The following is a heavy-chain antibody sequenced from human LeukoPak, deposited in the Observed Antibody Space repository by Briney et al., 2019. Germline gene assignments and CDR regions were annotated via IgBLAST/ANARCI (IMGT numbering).Heavy chain of an antibody. D-gene: IGHD6-19*01. CDR3: ARSERYSSGWYFYFDY. Sequence: SETLSLTCTVSGGSISTYYWSGIRQPPGKGLEWIGYIYYSGSTNYNPSLKSRVTISIDTSKNQFSLNLSSVTAADTAVYYCARSERYSSGWYFYFDYWGQGTLVTVSS. CDR2: IYYSGST. CDR1: GGSISTYY. J-gene: IGHJ4*02. V-gene: IGHV4-59*01.